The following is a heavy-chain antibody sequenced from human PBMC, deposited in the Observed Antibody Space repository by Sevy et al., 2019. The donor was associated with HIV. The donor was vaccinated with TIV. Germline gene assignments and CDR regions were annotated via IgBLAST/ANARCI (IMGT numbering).Heavy chain of an antibody. Sequence: SETLSLTCTVSGGSISSYYWSWIRQPPGKGLEWIGYIYYSGRTNYNPSLTSRVTISVDTSKNQFSLKMSSVTAADTAVYYCARTPTYYYDSSGYYWVAEYFQHWGQGTLVTVSS. D-gene: IGHD3-22*01. J-gene: IGHJ1*01. V-gene: IGHV4-59*01. CDR3: ARTPTYYYDSSGYYWVAEYFQH. CDR2: IYYSGRT. CDR1: GGSISSYY.